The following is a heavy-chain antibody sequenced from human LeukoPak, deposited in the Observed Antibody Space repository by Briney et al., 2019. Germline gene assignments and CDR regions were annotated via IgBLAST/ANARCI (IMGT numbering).Heavy chain of an antibody. CDR3: ARERITMVRGAFPFDY. CDR1: GGTFSSYA. CDR2: LIPIFGTA. V-gene: IGHV1-69*13. D-gene: IGHD3-10*01. Sequence: GASVKVSCKASGGTFSSYAISWVRQAPGQGLEWMGGLIPIFGTANYAQKFQGRVTITADESTSTAYMELSSLRSEDTAVYYCARERITMVRGAFPFDYWGQGTLVTVSS. J-gene: IGHJ4*02.